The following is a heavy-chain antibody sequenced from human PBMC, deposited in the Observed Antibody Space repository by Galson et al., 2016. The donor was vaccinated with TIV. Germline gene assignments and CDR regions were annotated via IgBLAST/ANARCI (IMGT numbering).Heavy chain of an antibody. J-gene: IGHJ6*02. CDR3: TRERRFCGNNCYLSYYYGMDG. CDR2: MSSGGTL. CDR1: SLNVNDNY. Sequence: SLRLSCAASSLNVNDNYMTWVRQAPGKGLERVAIMSSGGTLNYADFVRGRFTVSRDSSKNTLYLQMNRLRPDDTAVYYCTRERRFCGNNCYLSYYYGMDGWGQGTTVTVSS. V-gene: IGHV3-53*05. D-gene: IGHD2-21*01.